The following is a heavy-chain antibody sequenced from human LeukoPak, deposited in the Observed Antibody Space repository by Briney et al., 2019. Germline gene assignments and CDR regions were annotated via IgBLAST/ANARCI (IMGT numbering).Heavy chain of an antibody. V-gene: IGHV3-7*01. J-gene: IGHJ4*02. CDR2: IKQDGRER. CDR3: ARDAYIDRYFDY. D-gene: IGHD3-22*01. Sequence: WGSLRLSCAASGFTYTNYWMSWVRQAPGKGLEWVANIKQDGRERYYVDSVKGRFTISRDNAKNSMYLQMNSLRADDTAVYYCARDAYIDRYFDYWGQGTLVTVSS. CDR1: GFTYTNYW.